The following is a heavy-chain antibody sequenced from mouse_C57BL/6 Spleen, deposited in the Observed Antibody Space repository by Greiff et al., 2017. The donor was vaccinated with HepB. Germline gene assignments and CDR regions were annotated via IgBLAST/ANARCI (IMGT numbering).Heavy chain of an antibody. J-gene: IGHJ2*01. CDR1: GYSITSGYY. CDR3: ARWVTTVAYFDY. V-gene: IGHV3-6*01. CDR2: ISYDGSN. D-gene: IGHD1-1*01. Sequence: EVQLVESGPGLVKPSQSLSLTCSVTGYSITSGYYWNWIRQFPGNKLEWMGYISYDGSNNYNPSLKNRISITRDTSKNQFFLKLNSVTTEDTATYYCARWVTTVAYFDYWGQGTTLTVSS.